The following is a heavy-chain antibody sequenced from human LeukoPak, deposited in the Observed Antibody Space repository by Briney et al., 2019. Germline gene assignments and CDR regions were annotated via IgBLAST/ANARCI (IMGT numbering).Heavy chain of an antibody. CDR3: IVVVTGIPR. CDR2: IKQDGSEK. D-gene: IGHD2-21*02. CDR1: GFTFRNYW. V-gene: IGHV3-7*01. Sequence: GGSLRLSCGASGFTFRNYWMTWVRQAPGKGLEWVANIKQDGSEKYYVASVKGRFTISRDNADNSLSLQMNSLRAEDTAVYYCIVVVTGIPRWGQGTLVTVSS. J-gene: IGHJ4*02.